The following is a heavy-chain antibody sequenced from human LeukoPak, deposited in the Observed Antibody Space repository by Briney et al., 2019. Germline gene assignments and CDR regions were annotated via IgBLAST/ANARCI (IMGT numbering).Heavy chain of an antibody. CDR2: ISASGSVI. V-gene: IGHV3-48*03. J-gene: IGHJ4*02. D-gene: IGHD3-10*01. CDR3: ARDRSYGDYVDY. CDR1: GFSFSTYE. Sequence: GGSLRLSCAASGFSFSTYEMNWVRQAPGKGLEWISYISASGSVIHYADSVKGRFTISRDNAKNTLYLQMNSLRAEDTAVYYCARDRSYGDYVDYWGQGTLVTVSS.